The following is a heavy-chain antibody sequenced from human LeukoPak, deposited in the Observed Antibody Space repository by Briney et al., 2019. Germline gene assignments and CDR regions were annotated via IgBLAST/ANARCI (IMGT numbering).Heavy chain of an antibody. CDR2: ISSSSSYI. Sequence: PGGSLRLSCAASGFTFSIYSMTWVRQAPGKGLEWVSLISSSSSYINYADSVKGRFTISRDNAKNSLYLQMNSLRAEDTAVYYCARRGDVDTAMAVGEDYYFYYMDVWGKGATVTVSS. CDR1: GFTFSIYS. V-gene: IGHV3-21*01. D-gene: IGHD5-18*01. J-gene: IGHJ6*03. CDR3: ARRGDVDTAMAVGEDYYFYYMDV.